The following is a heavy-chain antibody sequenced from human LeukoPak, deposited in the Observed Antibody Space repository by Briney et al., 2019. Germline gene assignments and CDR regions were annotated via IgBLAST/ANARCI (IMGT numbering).Heavy chain of an antibody. V-gene: IGHV3-48*03. CDR2: ISSSGRTI. CDR3: ARDLPITMVRGVILSGGMDV. J-gene: IGHJ6*04. CDR1: GFTFSSYE. D-gene: IGHD3-10*01. Sequence: GGSLRLSCAASGFTFSSYEMNWVRQAPGKGLEWVSYISSSGRTIYYADSVKGRFTISRDNAKNSLYLQMNSLRAEDTAVYYCARDLPITMVRGVILSGGMDVWGKGTTVTVSS.